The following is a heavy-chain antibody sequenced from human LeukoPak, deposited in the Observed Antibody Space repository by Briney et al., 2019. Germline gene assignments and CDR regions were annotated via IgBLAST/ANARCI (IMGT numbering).Heavy chain of an antibody. CDR1: GFTFSSYA. CDR2: ISGSVVTA. J-gene: IGHJ4*02. Sequence: GGSLRLSCAASGFTFSSYAMNWDRQAPGKGLEWVSAISGSVVTAYYADSVKGRFTISRDNSKNTLYLQMNSLRAEDTAVYYCAKNVMTYFDYWGQGTLVTVSS. CDR3: AKNVMTYFDY. D-gene: IGHD2/OR15-2a*01. V-gene: IGHV3-23*01.